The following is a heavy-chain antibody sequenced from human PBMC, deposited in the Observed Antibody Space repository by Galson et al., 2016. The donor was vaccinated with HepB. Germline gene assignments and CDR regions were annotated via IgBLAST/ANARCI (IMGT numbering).Heavy chain of an antibody. J-gene: IGHJ4*02. CDR3: ARGAYTSGWYYNY. CDR1: GGSFSSFF. CDR2: INHNRAT. D-gene: IGHD6-19*01. Sequence: SETLSLTCAVSGGSFSSFFWTWLRQSPSKGLEWIGEINHNRATNYNPSLTSRLNISVDTSKSQFSLRLNSVTAADTGLYFCARGAYTSGWYYNYWGQGTLVTVSS. V-gene: IGHV4-34*01.